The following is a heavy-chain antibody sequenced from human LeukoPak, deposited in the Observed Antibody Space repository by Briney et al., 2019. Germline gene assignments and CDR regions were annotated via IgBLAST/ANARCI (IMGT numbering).Heavy chain of an antibody. CDR3: TMTTVTRIGFDP. CDR1: GYNFISYG. Sequence: GASVKVSCKASGYNFISYGISWVRQAPGQGLEWMGWISAYNGNTNYAQKLQGRVTMTTDTSTSTAYMELRSLRPDDTAVYYCTMTTVTRIGFDPWGQGTLVTVSS. J-gene: IGHJ5*02. V-gene: IGHV1-18*01. D-gene: IGHD4-17*01. CDR2: ISAYNGNT.